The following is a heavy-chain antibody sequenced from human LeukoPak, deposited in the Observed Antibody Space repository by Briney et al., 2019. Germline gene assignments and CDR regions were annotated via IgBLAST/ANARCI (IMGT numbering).Heavy chain of an antibody. V-gene: IGHV1-69*04. J-gene: IGHJ6*02. CDR3: ARDPGFESTRPVFNMDL. Sequence: SSVKVSCKASGCTFSIYAISWVRQAPGQGLEWMGSIIPILGIANYAQKFQGRVTITADNSTSTAYMELSSLRSEDTAVYYCARDPGFESTRPVFNMDLWGQGTTVTVSS. CDR2: IIPILGIA. CDR1: GCTFSIYA. D-gene: IGHD3-10*01.